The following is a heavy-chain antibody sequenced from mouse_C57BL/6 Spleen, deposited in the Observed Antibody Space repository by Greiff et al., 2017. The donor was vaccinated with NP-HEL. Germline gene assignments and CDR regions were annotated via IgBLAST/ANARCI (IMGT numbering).Heavy chain of an antibody. V-gene: IGHV1-85*01. Sequence: VKLVESGPELVKPGASVKLSCKASGYTFTSYDINWVKQRPGQGLEWIGWIYPRDGSTKYNEKFKGKATLTVDTSSSTAYMELHSLTSEDSAVYFCAKGITRTWFAYWGQGTLVTVSA. CDR1: GYTFTSYD. CDR2: IYPRDGST. D-gene: IGHD1-1*01. J-gene: IGHJ3*01. CDR3: AKGITRTWFAY.